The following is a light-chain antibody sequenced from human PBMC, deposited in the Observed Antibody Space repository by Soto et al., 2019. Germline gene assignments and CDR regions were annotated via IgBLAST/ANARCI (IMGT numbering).Light chain of an antibody. CDR2: EVS. V-gene: IGLV2-14*01. J-gene: IGLJ1*01. Sequence: QSALTQPASVSGSPGQSITISCTGTSSDVGGYNYVSWYQQHPGKAPKLMIYEVSNRPSGGSNRFSGSRSGNTASLTISGLQAEDEAEYYCNSYTSSSTFVFGTGTKLTVL. CDR3: NSYTSSSTFV. CDR1: SSDVGGYNY.